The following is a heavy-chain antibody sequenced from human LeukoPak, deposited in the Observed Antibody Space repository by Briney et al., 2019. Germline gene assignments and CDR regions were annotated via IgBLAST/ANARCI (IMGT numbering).Heavy chain of an antibody. D-gene: IGHD3-10*01. CDR1: GFTFSSYG. V-gene: IGHV3-30*18. Sequence: GGSLRLSCAASGFTFSSYGMHWVRQAPGKGLEWVAVISYDGSNKYYADSVKGRFTISRDNSKNTLYLQMNSLRAEDTAVYYCAKDRQLVSHYYGSGSYFIDYWGQGPWSPSPQ. J-gene: IGHJ4*02. CDR3: AKDRQLVSHYYGSGSYFIDY. CDR2: ISYDGSNK.